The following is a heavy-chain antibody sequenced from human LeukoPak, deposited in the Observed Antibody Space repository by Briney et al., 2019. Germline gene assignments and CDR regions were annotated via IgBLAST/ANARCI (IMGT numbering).Heavy chain of an antibody. CDR2: INPNSGGT. V-gene: IGHV1-2*02. D-gene: IGHD3-3*01. CDR1: GYTFTGYY. CDR3: AREVYDFWSVPDY. J-gene: IGHJ4*02. Sequence: ASVKVSCKASGYTFTGYYMHWVRQAPGQGLEWMGWINPNSGGTNYAQKFQGRVTMTRDTSISTAYMELSRLRSDDTAVYYCAREVYDFWSVPDYWGQGTLVTVSS.